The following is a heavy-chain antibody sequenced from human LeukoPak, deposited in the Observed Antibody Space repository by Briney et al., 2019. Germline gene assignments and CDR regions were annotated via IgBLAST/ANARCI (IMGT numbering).Heavy chain of an antibody. CDR2: IGASGGST. V-gene: IGHV3-23*01. D-gene: IGHD3-9*01. Sequence: GGSLRLSCATSGFTFSSYAMSWVRQAPGKGLEWVSGIGASGGSTYYADSVKGRFTISRDNSKNTLYLQMNSLRTEDTAVYYCAKAEGYDILTGLDYWGQGTLFTVSS. J-gene: IGHJ4*02. CDR1: GFTFSSYA. CDR3: AKAEGYDILTGLDY.